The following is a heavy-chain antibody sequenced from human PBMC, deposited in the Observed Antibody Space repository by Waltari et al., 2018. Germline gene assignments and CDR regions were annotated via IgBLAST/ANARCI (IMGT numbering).Heavy chain of an antibody. CDR2: IIPIFGTA. CDR1: GGTFSSYA. D-gene: IGHD2-2*01. CDR3: ARVYVPAADRAGYYYYGMDV. V-gene: IGHV1-69*01. Sequence: QVQLVQSGAEVKKPGSSVKVSCKASGGTFSSYAISWVRQAPGQGLEWMGGIIPIFGTANYAQKFQGRVTITADESTSTAYMELSSLRSEDTAVYYCARVYVPAADRAGYYYYGMDVWGQGTTVTVSS. J-gene: IGHJ6*02.